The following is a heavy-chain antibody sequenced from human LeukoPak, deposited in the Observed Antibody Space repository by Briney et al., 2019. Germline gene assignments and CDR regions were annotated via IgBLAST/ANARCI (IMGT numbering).Heavy chain of an antibody. D-gene: IGHD3-10*01. V-gene: IGHV3-9*01. CDR3: AKAFGSGSYSASAFDI. J-gene: IGHJ3*02. CDR1: GFTFDDYA. Sequence: GRSLRLSCAASGFTFDDYAMHWVRQAPVKGLKWVSGISWNSGSIGYADSVKGRFTISRDNAKNSLYLQMNSLRAEDTALYYCAKAFGSGSYSASAFDIWGQGTMVTVSS. CDR2: ISWNSGSI.